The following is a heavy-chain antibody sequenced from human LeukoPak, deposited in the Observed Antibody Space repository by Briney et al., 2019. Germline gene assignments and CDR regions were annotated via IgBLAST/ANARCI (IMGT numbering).Heavy chain of an antibody. CDR3: ARSCSSTSCPFDY. CDR2: INPNSGGT. D-gene: IGHD2-2*01. V-gene: IGHV1-2*02. CDR1: GYTFTGYY. Sequence: ASVTVSFTASGYTFTGYYMHWVRQAPGQGLEWMGWINPNSGGTNYAQKFQGRVTITRDTSISTAYMELSRLRSDDTAVYYCARSCSSTSCPFDYWGQGTPVTVSS. J-gene: IGHJ4*02.